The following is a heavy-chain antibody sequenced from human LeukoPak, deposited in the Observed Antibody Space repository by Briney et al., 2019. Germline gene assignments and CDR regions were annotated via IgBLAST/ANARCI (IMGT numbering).Heavy chain of an antibody. V-gene: IGHV1-69*13. CDR1: GGTFISYA. Sequence: SVKVSCKASGGTFISYAISWVRQAPGQGLEWMGGIIPIFGTANYAQKFQGRVTITADESTSTAYMELSSLRSEDTAVYYCARDLSYCSGGSCYSTVTMDVWGQGTTVTVSS. D-gene: IGHD2-15*01. J-gene: IGHJ6*02. CDR3: ARDLSYCSGGSCYSTVTMDV. CDR2: IIPIFGTA.